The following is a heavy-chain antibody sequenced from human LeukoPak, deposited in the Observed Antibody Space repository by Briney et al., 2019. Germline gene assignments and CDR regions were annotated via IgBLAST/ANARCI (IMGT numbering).Heavy chain of an antibody. J-gene: IGHJ3*02. CDR3: ASPSGRQYADALDI. CDR2: IYHNGNT. D-gene: IGHD1-26*01. V-gene: IGHV4-4*02. CDR1: GASIRSTHW. Sequence: SGTLSLTCGVSGASIRSTHWWTWVRQPPGKGPEWIGEIYHNGNTEYNPSLSSRLLISVDKSKNQFSLKLTSVTAADTAMYYCASPSGRQYADALDIWGQGRMVIVSS.